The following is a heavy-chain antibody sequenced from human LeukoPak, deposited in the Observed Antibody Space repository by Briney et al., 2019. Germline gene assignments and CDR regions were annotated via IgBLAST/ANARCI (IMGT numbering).Heavy chain of an antibody. D-gene: IGHD3-10*01. V-gene: IGHV4-61*02. CDR3: ARDQAPYYYGSGSYKGSEGWFDP. CDR1: GGSINSGSYY. CDR2: IYTSGTP. Sequence: SETLSLTCTVSGGSINSGSYYWSWIRQPAGKGLEWIGRIYTSGTPDYNPSLKSRVTMSVDTSKNQFSLKLNSVTAADTAVYYCARDQAPYYYGSGSYKGSEGWFDPWGQGTLVTVSS. J-gene: IGHJ5*02.